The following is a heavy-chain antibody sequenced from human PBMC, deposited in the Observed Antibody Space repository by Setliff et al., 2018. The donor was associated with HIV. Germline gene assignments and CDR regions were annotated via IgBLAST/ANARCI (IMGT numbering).Heavy chain of an antibody. CDR1: GYTFTSYG. CDR2: ISAYNGNT. J-gene: IGHJ4*02. D-gene: IGHD5-12*01. V-gene: IGHV1-18*01. CDR3: ARDQALEMATK. Sequence: GASVKVSCKASGYTFTSYGISWVRQAPGQGLEWMGWISAYNGNTNYAQKLRGRVTITTDESTSTAYMELSSLRSEDTAVYYCARDQALEMATKWGQGTLVTVSS.